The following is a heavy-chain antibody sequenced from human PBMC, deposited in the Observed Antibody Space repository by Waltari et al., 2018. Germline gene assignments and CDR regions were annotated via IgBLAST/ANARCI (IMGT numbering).Heavy chain of an antibody. CDR3: ARDHIVAEDYYYGMDV. CDR2: IYSGGTT. J-gene: IGHJ6*02. CDR1: GYSITSGYY. Sequence: VQLQESGPGLVKPSETLSLTCAVSGYSITSGYYWGWIWQPPGKGLEWVSVIYSGGTTYSADSVKGRFTISRDNSKNTLYLQMNSLGAEDTAVYYCARDHIVAEDYYYGMDVWGQGTTVTVSS. D-gene: IGHD2-21*01. V-gene: IGHV3-53*01.